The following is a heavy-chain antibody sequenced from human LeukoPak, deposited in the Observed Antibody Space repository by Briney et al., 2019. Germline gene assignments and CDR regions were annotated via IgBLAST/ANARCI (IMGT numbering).Heavy chain of an antibody. CDR1: GFTFSSYG. V-gene: IGHV3-23*01. Sequence: PGGSLRLSCVASGFTFSSYGMHWVRQAPGKGLEWVSAISGSGGSTYYADSVKGRFTISRDNSKNTLYLQMNSLRAEDTAVYYCAKSAGYDFWSGSPATPWLAFDIWGQGTMVTVSS. CDR3: AKSAGYDFWSGSPATPWLAFDI. CDR2: ISGSGGST. J-gene: IGHJ3*02. D-gene: IGHD3-3*01.